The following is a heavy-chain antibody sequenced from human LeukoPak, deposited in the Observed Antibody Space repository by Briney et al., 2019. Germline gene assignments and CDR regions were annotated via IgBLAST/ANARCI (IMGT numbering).Heavy chain of an antibody. CDR2: IYYSGST. J-gene: IGHJ4*02. Sequence: SETLSLTCTVSGGSTSSYYWSWIRQPPGKELEWIGYIYYSGSTNYNPSLKSRVTISVDTSKNQFSLKLSSVTAADTAVYYCARDSRLGLLSYWGQGTLVTVSS. CDR3: ARDSRLGLLSY. D-gene: IGHD2-2*01. V-gene: IGHV4-59*01. CDR1: GGSTSSYY.